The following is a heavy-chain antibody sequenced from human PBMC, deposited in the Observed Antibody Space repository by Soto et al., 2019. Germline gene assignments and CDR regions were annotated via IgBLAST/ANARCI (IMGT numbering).Heavy chain of an antibody. CDR1: GFAFSTYS. D-gene: IGHD3-16*01. J-gene: IGHJ5*02. Sequence: PGGSLRLFCAASGFAFSTYSMNLVRQSPGKGLEWVSSISVSGYIYYADSVKGRFTISRDNAKNSLYLQMNSLRAEDTAVYYCERAAEYDSVWGSYPSDWFDPWCKGEVVAVSS. CDR2: ISVSGYI. V-gene: IGHV3-21*01. CDR3: ERAAEYDSVWGSYPSDWFDP.